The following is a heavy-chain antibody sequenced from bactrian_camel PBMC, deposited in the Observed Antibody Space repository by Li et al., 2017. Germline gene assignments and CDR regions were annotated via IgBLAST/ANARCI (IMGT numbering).Heavy chain of an antibody. V-gene: IGHV3S28*01. CDR2: IYTGDGST. CDR3: AAGNPEREWWSLRESGYNY. J-gene: IGHJ4*01. D-gene: IGHD2*01. CDR1: GATFSTYC. Sequence: QLVESGGGSALAGGSVRLSCAASGATFSTYCIGWFRRQNPGAEREGVAVIYTGDGSTWYADSVKGRFTISRDNTKNTLSLQMSSLKPEDTAMYFCAAGNPEREWWSLRESGYNYWGQGTQVTVS.